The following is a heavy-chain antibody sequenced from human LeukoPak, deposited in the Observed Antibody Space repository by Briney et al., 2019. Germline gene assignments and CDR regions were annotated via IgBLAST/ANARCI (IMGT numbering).Heavy chain of an antibody. V-gene: IGHV3-9*01. J-gene: IGHJ6*02. CDR3: ARGNRDTSGFYFYYGMDV. Sequence: PGRSLRLSCAASGFTFDDYAMFWVRQAPGKGLEWVSGISRDSRNIGYAASVKGRFTTSRDNGKNSLYLQMNSLRPDDTALYYCARGNRDTSGFYFYYGMDVWGPGSTVTVSS. CDR1: GFTFDDYA. D-gene: IGHD6-19*01. CDR2: ISRDSRNI.